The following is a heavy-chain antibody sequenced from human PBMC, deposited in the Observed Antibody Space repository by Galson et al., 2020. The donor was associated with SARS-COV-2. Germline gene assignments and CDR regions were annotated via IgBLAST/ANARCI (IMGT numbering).Heavy chain of an antibody. Sequence: ETSETLSLTCTVSGGSISSTYYYWAWIRQTPGKGLQWIWSIYSSGSSHHNPSLKSRVTISVDTSKNQFSLKLSSVTAADTAVYFCARHRSSSSLYYGMDVWGQGTTVTVSS. V-gene: IGHV4-39*01. CDR1: GGSISSTYYY. CDR2: IYSSGSS. J-gene: IGHJ6*02. D-gene: IGHD6-6*01. CDR3: ARHRSSSSLYYGMDV.